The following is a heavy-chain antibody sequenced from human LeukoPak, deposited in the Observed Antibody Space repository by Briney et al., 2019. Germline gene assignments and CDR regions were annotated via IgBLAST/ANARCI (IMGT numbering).Heavy chain of an antibody. D-gene: IGHD3-22*01. Sequence: SETLSLTCTVSGGSISSSSYYWGWIRQPPGKGLEWIGSIYYSGSTYYNPSLKSRVTISVDTSKNQFSLKLSSVTAADTAVYYCARILYYYDSSGYYPGPHWGQGTLGTVSS. V-gene: IGHV4-39*07. J-gene: IGHJ4*02. CDR2: IYYSGST. CDR1: GGSISSSSYY. CDR3: ARILYYYDSSGYYPGPH.